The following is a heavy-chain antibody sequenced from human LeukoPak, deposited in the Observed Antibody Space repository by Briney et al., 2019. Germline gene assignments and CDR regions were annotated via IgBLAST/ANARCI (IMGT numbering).Heavy chain of an antibody. CDR3: AGYHWNYGVVY. D-gene: IGHD1-7*01. CDR2: ISRSGDTI. Sequence: PGGSLRLSCAASGFTFSDYYMSWIREALGKGVEWVSYISRSGDTIDSADSVKGRFNISRDNAKSSLYLQMNSLRAEDTAVYYCAGYHWNYGVVYWGQGTLVTVSS. V-gene: IGHV3-11*01. J-gene: IGHJ4*02. CDR1: GFTFSDYY.